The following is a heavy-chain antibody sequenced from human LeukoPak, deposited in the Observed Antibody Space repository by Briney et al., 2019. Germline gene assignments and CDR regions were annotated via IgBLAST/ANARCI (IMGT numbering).Heavy chain of an antibody. D-gene: IGHD6-13*01. V-gene: IGHV4-30-2*01. J-gene: IGHJ4*02. CDR1: GGSISSGGYS. Sequence: SQTLSLTCAVSGGSISSGGYSWSWIRQPPGKGLEWIGYIYLGGTTQYNPSLKSRVTMSLDTSKNQFSLKLSSVTAADTAVYYCARVGIAVDYWGQGTLVTVSS. CDR3: ARVGIAVDY. CDR2: IYLGGTT.